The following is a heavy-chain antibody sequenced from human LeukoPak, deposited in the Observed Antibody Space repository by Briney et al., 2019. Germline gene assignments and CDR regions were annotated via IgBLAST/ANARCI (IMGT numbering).Heavy chain of an antibody. Sequence: PGGSLRLSCAASGFTFSSYGMHWVRQAPGKGLEWVVFMRNDGSNKYYADSVKGRFTISRDNSKNTVYLQMNSLRAEDTAVYYCAKDPEQQLGAYFDYWGQGTLVTVSS. CDR1: GFTFSSYG. D-gene: IGHD6-13*01. V-gene: IGHV3-30*02. CDR2: MRNDGSNK. J-gene: IGHJ4*02. CDR3: AKDPEQQLGAYFDY.